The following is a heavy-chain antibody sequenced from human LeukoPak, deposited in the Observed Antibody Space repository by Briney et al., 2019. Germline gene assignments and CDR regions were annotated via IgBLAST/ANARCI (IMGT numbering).Heavy chain of an antibody. CDR3: AKRGVVIRVILVGFHKEAYYFDS. J-gene: IGHJ4*02. V-gene: IGHV3-48*03. Sequence: GGSLRLSCAASGFTFSSFEMNWVRQAPGKGLEWVSYITFYGNNIYYADSVKGRFTISRDNPKNTLYLQMNSLRAEDTAVYFCAKRGVVIRVILVGFHKEAYYFDSWGQGALVTVSS. D-gene: IGHD3-22*01. CDR1: GFTFSSFE. CDR2: ITFYGNNI.